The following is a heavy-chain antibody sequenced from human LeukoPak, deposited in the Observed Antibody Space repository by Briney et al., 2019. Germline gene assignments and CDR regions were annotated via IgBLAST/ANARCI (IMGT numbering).Heavy chain of an antibody. J-gene: IGHJ3*02. CDR2: ISYDGSSK. CDR3: AKERGCSGGSCYSAAFDI. Sequence: GGSLRLSCAASGFTFSSYGMHWVRQAPGKGLEWVAVISYDGSSKYYADSVKGRFTISRDNSKNTLYLQMNSLRAEDTAVYYCAKERGCSGGSCYSAAFDIWGQGTMVTVSS. D-gene: IGHD2-15*01. V-gene: IGHV3-30*18. CDR1: GFTFSSYG.